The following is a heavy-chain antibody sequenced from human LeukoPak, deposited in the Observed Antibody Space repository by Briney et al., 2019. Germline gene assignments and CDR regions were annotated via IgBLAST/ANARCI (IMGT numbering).Heavy chain of an antibody. CDR2: ISPDSKYT. CDR3: ARYHNGYNLYFDY. CDR1: GFTSSTYS. Sequence: NPGGSLRLSCAASGFTSSTYSMTWARQAPGKGLEWVSSISPDSKYTYYADSVKGRFTISRDNAKNSLYLQMNSLRAEDTAVYYCARYHNGYNLYFDYWGQGTLVTVSS. J-gene: IGHJ4*02. D-gene: IGHD5-24*01. V-gene: IGHV3-21*01.